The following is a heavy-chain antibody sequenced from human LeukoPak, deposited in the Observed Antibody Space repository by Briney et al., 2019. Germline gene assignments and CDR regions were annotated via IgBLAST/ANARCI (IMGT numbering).Heavy chain of an antibody. J-gene: IGHJ6*02. D-gene: IGHD3-3*01. CDR1: GGSISSGDYS. V-gene: IGHV4-30-4*01. CDR2: IYYSGST. CDR3: AREGRAPQYYDFWSGYYTGGTSGMDV. Sequence: SETLSLTCTVSGGSISSGDYSWSWIRQPPGKGLEWIGYIYYSGSTYYNPSLKSRVTISVDTSKNQFSLKLSSVTAADTAVYYCAREGRAPQYYDFWSGYYTGGTSGMDVWGQGTTVTVSS.